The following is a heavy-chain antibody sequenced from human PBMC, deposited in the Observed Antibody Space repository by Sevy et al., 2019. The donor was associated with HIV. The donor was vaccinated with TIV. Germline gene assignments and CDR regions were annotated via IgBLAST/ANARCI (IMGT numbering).Heavy chain of an antibody. D-gene: IGHD3-3*01. J-gene: IGHJ5*02. CDR3: ARDPTYYDFWSGYYTGWFDP. V-gene: IGHV3-11*01. Sequence: GGSLRLSCAASGFTFSNYYMNWIRQAPGKGLEWVSYISGTGNTKYYTDSVKGRFTISRDNAKNSLFLQMDSLRVEDTAVYYCARDPTYYDFWSGYYTGWFDPWGQGTLVTVFS. CDR1: GFTFSNYY. CDR2: ISGTGNTK.